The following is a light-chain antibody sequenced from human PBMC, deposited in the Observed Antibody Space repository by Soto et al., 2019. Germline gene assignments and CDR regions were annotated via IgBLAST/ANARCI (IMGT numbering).Light chain of an antibody. CDR1: SSNIGAGYD. V-gene: IGLV1-40*01. CDR3: QSYDSRLSGYV. J-gene: IGLJ1*01. Sequence: VLTQPPSVSGAPGQRVTISCTGSSSNIGAGYDVNWYQQLPGAAPKFLIYGNSNRPSGVPDRFSGSKSGTSASLAITGLQAEDEADYYCQSYDSRLSGYVFGTGTKVTVL. CDR2: GNS.